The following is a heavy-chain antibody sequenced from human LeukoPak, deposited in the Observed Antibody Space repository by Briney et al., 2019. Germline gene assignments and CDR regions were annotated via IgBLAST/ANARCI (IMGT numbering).Heavy chain of an antibody. CDR1: GFSFSSYE. V-gene: IGHV3-48*03. D-gene: IGHD5-18*01. Sequence: HAGGSLRLSCAASGFSFSSYEMNWVRQAPGKGLEWISYISRSGDTIYYADSVKGRFTISRDNAKNSLYLQMNSLRDEDTAVYYCATYSYVLRSFDYWGQGTLVTVSS. CDR3: ATYSYVLRSFDY. J-gene: IGHJ4*02. CDR2: ISRSGDTI.